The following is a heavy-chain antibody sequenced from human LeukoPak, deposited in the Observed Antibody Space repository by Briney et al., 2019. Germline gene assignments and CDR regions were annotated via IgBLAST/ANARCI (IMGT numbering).Heavy chain of an antibody. V-gene: IGHV4-61*09. CDR3: ARATTVTYYYYYYYMDV. Sequence: SQTLSLTCTVSGGSISSGSYYWSWIRQPAGKGLEWIGEINHSGSTNYNPSLKSRVTISVDTSKNQFSLKLSSVTAADTAVYYCARATTVTYYYYYYYMDVWGKGTTVTVSS. D-gene: IGHD4-17*01. CDR1: GGSISSGSYY. J-gene: IGHJ6*03. CDR2: INHSGST.